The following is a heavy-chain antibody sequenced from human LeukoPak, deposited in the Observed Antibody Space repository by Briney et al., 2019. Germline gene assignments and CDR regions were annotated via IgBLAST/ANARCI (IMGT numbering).Heavy chain of an antibody. CDR2: IYPGDSDT. J-gene: IGHJ4*02. D-gene: IGHD2-15*01. V-gene: IGHV5-51*01. Sequence: GESLKISCKGSGYSYSSYWIGWVRPMPWKGLEWMGIIYPGDSDTRYSPSFQGQVTISADKSISIAYLQWSSLKASDTAMYYCTALDCSGGSCSSTGFDYWGQGTLVTVSS. CDR1: GYSYSSYW. CDR3: TALDCSGGSCSSTGFDY.